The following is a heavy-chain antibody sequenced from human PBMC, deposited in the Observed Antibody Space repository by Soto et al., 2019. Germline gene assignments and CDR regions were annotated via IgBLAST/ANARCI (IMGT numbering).Heavy chain of an antibody. J-gene: IGHJ4*02. V-gene: IGHV3-7*03. CDR1: GFMFRSYW. CDR3: ARAPLRPNDV. Sequence: GGSLSLSCAASGFMFRSYWMNWVRQAPGKGLEWVANIKEDGSEEYYVDSVKGRFTISRDNAKNSLYLHMNSLRVDDTAVYYCARAPLRPNDVWGQGTLDTVSS. D-gene: IGHD1-1*01. CDR2: IKEDGSEE.